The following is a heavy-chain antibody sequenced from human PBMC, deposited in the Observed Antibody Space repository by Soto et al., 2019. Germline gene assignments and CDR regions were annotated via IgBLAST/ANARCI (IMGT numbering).Heavy chain of an antibody. D-gene: IGHD2-2*01. CDR1: GGTFSSYA. Sequence: GASVKVSCKASGGTFSSYAISWVRQAPGQGLEWMGGIIPIFGTANYAQKFQGRVTITADESTSTAYMELSSLRSEDTAVYYCARGACWAYQPRPDAFYIWGQGTMVTVSS. CDR2: IIPIFGTA. J-gene: IGHJ3*02. V-gene: IGHV1-69*13. CDR3: ARGACWAYQPRPDAFYI.